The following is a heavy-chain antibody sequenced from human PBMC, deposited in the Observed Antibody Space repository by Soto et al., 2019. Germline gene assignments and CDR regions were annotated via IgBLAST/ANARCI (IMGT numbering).Heavy chain of an antibody. V-gene: IGHV1-69*01. Sequence: QVQLVQSGAEVKKPGSSVKVSCKASGGTFSSYAISWVRQAPGQGLEWMGGIIPIFGTANYAQKFQGRVTITADESKSTAYRELSSLRSEDTAVYYCASGGLQYCSGSRNWFDPWGQGTLVTVSS. CDR2: IIPIFGTA. CDR3: ASGGLQYCSGSRNWFDP. D-gene: IGHD3-10*01. CDR1: GGTFSSYA. J-gene: IGHJ5*02.